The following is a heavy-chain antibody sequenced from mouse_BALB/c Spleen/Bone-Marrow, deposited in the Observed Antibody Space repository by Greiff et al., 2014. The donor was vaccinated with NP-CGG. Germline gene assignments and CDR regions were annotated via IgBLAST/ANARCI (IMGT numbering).Heavy chain of an antibody. CDR2: ISSGSSTI. D-gene: IGHD1-1*01. Sequence: VQLQQSGGGLVQPGGSRKLSCAASGFTFSSSGMHWVRQAPEKGLEWVAYISSGSSTIYYADTVKGRFTISRDNPKNTLFLQMTSLRSEDTAMYYCARLRRYYGYFDYWGQGTTLTVSS. J-gene: IGHJ2*01. CDR3: ARLRRYYGYFDY. CDR1: GFTFSSSG. V-gene: IGHV5-17*02.